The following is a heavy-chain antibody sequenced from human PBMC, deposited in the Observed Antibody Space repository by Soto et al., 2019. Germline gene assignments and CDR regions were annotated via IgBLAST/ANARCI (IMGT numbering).Heavy chain of an antibody. V-gene: IGHV3-13*01. CDR2: IGTAGDT. CDR1: GFTFSSYD. Sequence: EVQLVESGGGLVQPGGSLRLSCAASGFTFSSYDMHWVRQATGKGLEWVSAIGTAGDTYYPGSVKGRFTISRENAKNSLDLQMNSLRAGDTAVYYCARGLGRIAAAGRGGDWFDPWGQGTLVTVSS. D-gene: IGHD6-13*01. J-gene: IGHJ5*02. CDR3: ARGLGRIAAAGRGGDWFDP.